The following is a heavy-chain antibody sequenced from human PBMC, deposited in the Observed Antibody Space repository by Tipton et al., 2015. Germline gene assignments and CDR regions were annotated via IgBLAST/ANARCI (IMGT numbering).Heavy chain of an antibody. CDR3: ARVRASAGFFDGDFYFYGMDV. CDR1: GGSFSGYY. CDR2: ISYSGST. Sequence: TLSLTCAVYGGSFSGYYWSWIRQPPGKGLEWIGYISYSGSTNYNPSLKSRVTISVDTSKNNFSLKVTSVTSADTAVYYCARVRASAGFFDGDFYFYGMDVWGQGTSVTVTS. J-gene: IGHJ6*02. D-gene: IGHD6-13*01. V-gene: IGHV4-59*01.